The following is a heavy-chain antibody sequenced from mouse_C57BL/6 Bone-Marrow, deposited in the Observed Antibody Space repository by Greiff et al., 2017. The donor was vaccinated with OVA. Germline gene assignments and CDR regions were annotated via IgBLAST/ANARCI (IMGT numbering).Heavy chain of an antibody. CDR1: GYTFTSYW. V-gene: IGHV1-52*01. J-gene: IGHJ3*01. D-gene: IGHD2-5*01. CDR2: IDPSDSET. CDR3: ARDSNYLAWFAY. Sequence: VQLQQPGAALVRPGSSVKLSCKASGYTFTSYWMHWVTQRPIHGLAWIGNIDPSDSETHYNQKFKDKATLTVDKSSSTAYMQLSSLTSEDSAVYYCARDSNYLAWFAYWGQGTLVTVSA.